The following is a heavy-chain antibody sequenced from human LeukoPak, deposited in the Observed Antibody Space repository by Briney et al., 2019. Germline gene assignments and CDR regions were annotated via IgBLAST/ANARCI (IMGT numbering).Heavy chain of an antibody. V-gene: IGHV3-30*18. CDR3: AKAFVVVTATRFDP. D-gene: IGHD2-21*02. J-gene: IGHJ5*02. CDR2: ISYDGSNK. Sequence: PGGSLRLSCAASGFTFSSYGMHWVRQAPGKGLEWVAVISYDGSNKYYAESVKGRFTISRDNSKNTLYLQMNSLRAEDTAVYYCAKAFVVVTATRFDPWGQGTLVTVSS. CDR1: GFTFSSYG.